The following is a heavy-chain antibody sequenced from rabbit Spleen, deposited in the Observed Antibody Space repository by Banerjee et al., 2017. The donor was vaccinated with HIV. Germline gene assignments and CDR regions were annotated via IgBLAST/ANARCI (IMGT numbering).Heavy chain of an antibody. J-gene: IGHJ4*01. V-gene: IGHV1S40*01. CDR3: ARDGAGGSYFAL. D-gene: IGHD8-1*01. Sequence: QSLEESGGDLVQPEGSLTLTCTASGFSFSSSYYMCWVRQAPGKGLECIACIYADSSGSTYYASWAKGRFTISKTSSTTVTLQMTSLTAADTATYFCARDGAGGSYFALWGQGTLVTVS. CDR2: IYADSSGST. CDR1: GFSFSSSYY.